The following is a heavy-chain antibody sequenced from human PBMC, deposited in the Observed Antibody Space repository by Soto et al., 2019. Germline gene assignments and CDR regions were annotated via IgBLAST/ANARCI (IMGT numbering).Heavy chain of an antibody. CDR3: TARRDWPAVDPLEY. Sequence: GGSLRLSCAASGFTFSDSAMHWVRQASGKGLEWVGRIRNKGNNYATAYTASVKGRFTISRDDSKNTVYLQMNSLKIDDTAVYYCTARRDWPAVDPLEYWGLGTLVTVSS. V-gene: IGHV3-73*01. CDR2: IRNKGNNYAT. CDR1: GFTFSDSA. D-gene: IGHD2-2*01. J-gene: IGHJ4*02.